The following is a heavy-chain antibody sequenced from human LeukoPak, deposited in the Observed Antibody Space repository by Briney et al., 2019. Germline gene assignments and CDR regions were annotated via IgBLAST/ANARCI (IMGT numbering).Heavy chain of an antibody. CDR1: GGSFSGYY. CDR3: AREVRYFDWSHRFDP. D-gene: IGHD3-9*01. J-gene: IGHJ5*02. V-gene: IGHV4-34*01. Sequence: SETLSLTCAVYGGSFSGYYWSWIRQPPGKGLEWIGEINHSGSTNYNPSLKSRVPISVDTSKNQFSLKLSSVTAAHTAVYYCAREVRYFDWSHRFDPWGQGTLVTVSS. CDR2: INHSGST.